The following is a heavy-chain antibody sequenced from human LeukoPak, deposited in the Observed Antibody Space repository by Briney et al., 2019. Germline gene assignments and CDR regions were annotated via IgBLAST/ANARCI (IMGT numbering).Heavy chain of an antibody. V-gene: IGHV4-31*03. CDR1: GGSISSGGYY. J-gene: IGHJ5*02. Sequence: SETLSLTCTVSGGSISSGGYYWSWIRQHPGKGLGWIGYIYYSGSIYYNPSLKSRVTISVDTSKNQFSLKLSSVTAADTAVYYCARDRATYGSGSYWNWFDPWGQGTLVTVSS. CDR2: IYYSGSI. D-gene: IGHD3-10*01. CDR3: ARDRATYGSGSYWNWFDP.